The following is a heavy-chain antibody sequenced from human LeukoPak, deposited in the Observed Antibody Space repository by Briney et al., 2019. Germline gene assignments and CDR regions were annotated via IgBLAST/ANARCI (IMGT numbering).Heavy chain of an antibody. CDR1: GGSISSSTNY. D-gene: IGHD6-13*01. J-gene: IGHJ6*03. CDR3: ARHALYSSPDYHYYMDV. V-gene: IGHV4-39*01. CDR2: IYYSGST. Sequence: SETLSLTCTVSGGSISSSTNYWGWIRQPPGKGLEWIGTIYYSGSTYYNPSLKSRVTISVDKSKNQCSLRLTSMTAADTAVYYCARHALYSSPDYHYYMDVWGKGTTVTVSS.